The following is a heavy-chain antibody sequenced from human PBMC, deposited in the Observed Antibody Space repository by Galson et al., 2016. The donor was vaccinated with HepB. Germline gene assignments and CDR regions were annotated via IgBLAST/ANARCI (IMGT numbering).Heavy chain of an antibody. V-gene: IGHV1-18*01. D-gene: IGHD1-1*01. CDR2: ISVYNGNT. CDR1: GYRFNMYG. CDR3: ARASWAFATTFEY. Sequence: SVKVSCKASGYRFNMYGITWVRQAPRHGLEWIGWISVYNGNTKYAQKLQGRVTMTTDTSTNTANMELRSLRSDDTAVYYCARASWAFATTFEYWGQGTLVTVSS. J-gene: IGHJ4*02.